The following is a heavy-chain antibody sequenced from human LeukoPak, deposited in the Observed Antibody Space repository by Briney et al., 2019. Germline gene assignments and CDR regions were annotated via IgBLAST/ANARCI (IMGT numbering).Heavy chain of an antibody. D-gene: IGHD6-13*01. CDR2: ISSSGSTI. CDR1: GFTFSSYS. V-gene: IGHV3-48*04. CDR3: ARDIAAAGDFDY. Sequence: GGSLRLSCAASGFTFSSYSMNWVRQAPGKGLEWVSYISSSGSTIYYADSVKGRFTISRDNAKNSLYLQMNSLRAEDTAVYYCARDIAAAGDFDYWGQGTLVTVSS. J-gene: IGHJ4*02.